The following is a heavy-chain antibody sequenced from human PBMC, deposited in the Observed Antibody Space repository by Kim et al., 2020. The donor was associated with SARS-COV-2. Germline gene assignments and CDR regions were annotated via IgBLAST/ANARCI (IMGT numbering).Heavy chain of an antibody. D-gene: IGHD2-15*01. Sequence: GGSLRLSCAASGFTFSSYSMNWVRQAPGKGLEWVSSISSSSSYIYYADSVKGRFTISRDNAKNSLYLQMNSLRAEDTAVYYCARDRCGGSCPFAYWGQGTLVTVSS. CDR3: ARDRCGGSCPFAY. V-gene: IGHV3-21*01. CDR1: GFTFSSYS. J-gene: IGHJ4*02. CDR2: ISSSSSYI.